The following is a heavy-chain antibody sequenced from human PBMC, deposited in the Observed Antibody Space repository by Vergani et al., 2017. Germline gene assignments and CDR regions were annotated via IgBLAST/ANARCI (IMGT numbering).Heavy chain of an antibody. CDR2: ISSSSSYI. J-gene: IGHJ4*02. CDR3: ARDSGYSYGF. V-gene: IGHV3-21*01. CDR1: GFTFSSYG. D-gene: IGHD5-18*01. Sequence: VQLVESGGGVVQPGRSLRLSCAASGFTFSSYGMHWVRQAPGKGLEWVSSISSSSSYIYYADSVKGRFTISRDNAKNSLYLQMNSLRAEDTAVYYCARDSGYSYGFGGQGTLVTVSS.